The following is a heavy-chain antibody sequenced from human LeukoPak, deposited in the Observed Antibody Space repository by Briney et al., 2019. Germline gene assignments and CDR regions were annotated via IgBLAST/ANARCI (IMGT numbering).Heavy chain of an antibody. CDR1: GFTFSSYP. D-gene: IGHD6-19*01. Sequence: GGSLRLSCAASGFTFSSYPMSWLPPAPGKGLEWVSSISGSGVGTYYADPVKGRFTFSRDNSKNTLYLQMNSLRAEDTAVYYCAKISSSSCTDYWGQGTLVTVSS. V-gene: IGHV3-23*01. CDR3: AKISSSSCTDY. CDR2: ISGSGVGT. J-gene: IGHJ4*02.